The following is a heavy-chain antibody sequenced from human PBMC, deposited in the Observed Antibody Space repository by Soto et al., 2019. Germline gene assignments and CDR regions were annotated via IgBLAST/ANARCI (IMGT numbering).Heavy chain of an antibody. CDR2: ISGSGGST. D-gene: IGHD2-15*01. Sequence: EVQLLESGGGLVQPGGSLRLSCAASGFTFSSYAMSWVRQAPGKGLEWVSAISGSGGSTYYADSVKGRFTISRDNSKNTLYLQMNSLRAEDTAVYYCASSPDDYNWFDPWGQGTLVTVSS. CDR1: GFTFSSYA. V-gene: IGHV3-23*01. J-gene: IGHJ5*02. CDR3: ASSPDDYNWFDP.